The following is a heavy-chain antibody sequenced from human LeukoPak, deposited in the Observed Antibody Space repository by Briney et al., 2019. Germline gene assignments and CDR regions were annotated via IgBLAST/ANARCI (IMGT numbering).Heavy chain of an antibody. J-gene: IGHJ4*02. Sequence: GESLKIYCKGSGYSLTSYWIGWVRQMPGKGLEWMGIIYPGDSDTRYSPSFQGQVTISTHKSISTAYLQWSSLKASDTAMYYCARPKGVDTAMVTGSYYFDYWGQGTLVTVSS. CDR2: IYPGDSDT. V-gene: IGHV5-51*01. D-gene: IGHD5-18*01. CDR3: ARPKGVDTAMVTGSYYFDY. CDR1: GYSLTSYW.